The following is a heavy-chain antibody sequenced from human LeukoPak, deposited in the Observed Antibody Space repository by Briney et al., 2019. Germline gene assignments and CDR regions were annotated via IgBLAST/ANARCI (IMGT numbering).Heavy chain of an antibody. Sequence: AGGSLRLSCAVPGLTLSNYGMSWVRQAPGKGLEWVAGISGSGGSTNYADSVKGRFTISRDNPKNTLYLQMNSLRAEDTAVYFCAKRGVVIRVILVGFHREAYYFDSWGQGALVTVSS. CDR1: GLTLSNYG. J-gene: IGHJ4*02. V-gene: IGHV3-23*01. D-gene: IGHD3-22*01. CDR2: ISGSGGST. CDR3: AKRGVVIRVILVGFHREAYYFDS.